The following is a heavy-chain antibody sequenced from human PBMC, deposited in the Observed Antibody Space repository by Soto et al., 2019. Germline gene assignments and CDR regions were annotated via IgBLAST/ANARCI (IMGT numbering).Heavy chain of an antibody. Sequence: GTSSLTRRLSGSVISDYYWGWIRQPPGQGLEGIGYIYHSGRTNYNPSLRSRVTISVDTSKTQFSLKLSSVTAADTAVYFCARNKYNNSWFIDWFDPWGHGTFVTVSS. CDR2: IYHSGRT. J-gene: IGHJ5*02. V-gene: IGHV4-59*07. CDR1: GSVISDYY. D-gene: IGHD1-20*01. CDR3: ARNKYNNSWFIDWFDP.